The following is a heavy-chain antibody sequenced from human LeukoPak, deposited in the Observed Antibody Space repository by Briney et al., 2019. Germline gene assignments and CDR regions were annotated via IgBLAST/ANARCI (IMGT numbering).Heavy chain of an antibody. Sequence: SETLSLTCTVSGYSISNGYYWGWIRQPPGKGLEWVGSIYHRGSTYYNPSLRSRVTISLARSKKKFSLKLTSVTAADTAVYFCARGAEYYAIWRGYAGYSDYWGQGISVTVSS. CDR1: GYSISNGYY. CDR3: ARGAEYYAIWRGYAGYSDY. V-gene: IGHV4-38-2*02. J-gene: IGHJ4*02. D-gene: IGHD3-3*01. CDR2: IYHRGST.